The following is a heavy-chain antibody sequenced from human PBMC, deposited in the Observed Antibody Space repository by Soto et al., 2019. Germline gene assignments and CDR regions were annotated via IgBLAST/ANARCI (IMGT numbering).Heavy chain of an antibody. V-gene: IGHV4-61*01. CDR2: IHYNGNT. D-gene: IGHD5-12*01. J-gene: IGHJ4*02. CDR3: AREGNLGRWLQPLDF. CDR1: GDSVNSGTYY. Sequence: TSETLSLTCTVSGDSVNSGTYYWSWIRQPPGKGLEWIGNIHYNGNTKYNPSLKSRVTMSVDTSKNQFSLKLISVTAADTAKYFCAREGNLGRWLQPLDFWGQGTLVTVSS.